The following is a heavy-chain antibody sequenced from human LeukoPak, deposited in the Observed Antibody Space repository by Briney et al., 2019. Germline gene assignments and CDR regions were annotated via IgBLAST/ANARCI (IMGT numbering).Heavy chain of an antibody. CDR3: ARDLTAVAGSWNDY. CDR2: INPNSGGT. CDR1: GYTFTRYY. D-gene: IGHD6-19*01. V-gene: IGHV1-2*02. Sequence: ASVKVSCKASGYTFTRYYMHWVRQAPGQGREWMGWINPNSGGTNYAQKFQGRVTMTRDTSISTAYMELSRLRSEGTAVYYCARDLTAVAGSWNDYWGQGTLVTVSS. J-gene: IGHJ4*02.